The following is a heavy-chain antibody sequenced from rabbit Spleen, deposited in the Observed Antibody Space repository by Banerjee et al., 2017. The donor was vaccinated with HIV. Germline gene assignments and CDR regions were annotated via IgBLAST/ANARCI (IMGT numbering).Heavy chain of an antibody. CDR1: GFDFSSGYD. V-gene: IGHV1S40*01. D-gene: IGHD8-1*01. J-gene: IGHJ4*01. CDR3: ARSGSSSPHSMNL. CDR2: IYTGDGNT. Sequence: QSLEESGGDLVKPGASLTLTCTASGFDFSSGYDMCWVRQAPGKGLEWIGYIYTGDGNTWFANWAKGRFTISKASSTTVTLQMTSLTAADTATYFCARSGSSSPHSMNLWGPGTLVTVS.